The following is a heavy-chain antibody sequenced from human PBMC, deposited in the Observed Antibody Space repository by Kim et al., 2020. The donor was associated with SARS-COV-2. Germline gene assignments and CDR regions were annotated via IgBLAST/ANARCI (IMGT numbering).Heavy chain of an antibody. CDR3: ARDHDILTGFRATDGFDM. V-gene: IGHV1-18*01. J-gene: IGHJ3*02. CDR1: GYTFNDYG. Sequence: ASVKVSCKASGYTFNDYGISWVRLAPGQGLEWMGWISPYTDSTRYAQQFQGRVTVTTDTSTSTAYMELRSLRSDDTAVYYCARDHDILTGFRATDGFDMWGQGTLVTVSS. D-gene: IGHD3-9*01. CDR2: ISPYTDST.